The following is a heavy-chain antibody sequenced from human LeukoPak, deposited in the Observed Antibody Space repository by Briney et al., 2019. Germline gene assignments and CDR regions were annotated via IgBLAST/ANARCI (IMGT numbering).Heavy chain of an antibody. D-gene: IGHD5-18*01. V-gene: IGHV4-38-2*02. CDR1: GYSISSGYY. CDR3: ARHPHTAMGFDY. Sequence: KPSETLSLTCTVSGYSISSGYYWGWIRQPPGKGLEWIGSIYHSGSTYYNPSLKSRVTISVDTSKNQFSLKLSSVTAADTAVYYCARHPHTAMGFDYWGQGTLVTVSS. CDR2: IYHSGST. J-gene: IGHJ4*02.